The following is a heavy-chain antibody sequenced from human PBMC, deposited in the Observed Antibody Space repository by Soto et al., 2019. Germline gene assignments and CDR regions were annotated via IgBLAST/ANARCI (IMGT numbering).Heavy chain of an antibody. Sequence: GGSLRLSCAASGFTFNKDWMHWVRQAPGKGLVWVSRINNDGGSTSYADSVKGRFTISRDNAKNTLYLQMNSLRAEDTAIYYCVRVGYCSSTSCFQFYPWGQGTLVTVSS. D-gene: IGHD2-2*01. CDR3: VRVGYCSSTSCFQFYP. J-gene: IGHJ5*02. V-gene: IGHV3-74*01. CDR1: GFTFNKDW. CDR2: INNDGGST.